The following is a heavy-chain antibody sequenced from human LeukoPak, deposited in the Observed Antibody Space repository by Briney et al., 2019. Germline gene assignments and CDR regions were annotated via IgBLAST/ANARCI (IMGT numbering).Heavy chain of an antibody. CDR2: IYADGNT. Sequence: GGSLRLSCAASGFIVNTNYMTWVRQAPGRGLDGVSFIYADGNTYYADSVKGRFTISRDISKNAVYLQMNSLRAEDTAVYYCARDSYGDANFDSWGQGTLVTVSS. V-gene: IGHV3-53*01. D-gene: IGHD4-17*01. CDR3: ARDSYGDANFDS. CDR1: GFIVNTNY. J-gene: IGHJ4*02.